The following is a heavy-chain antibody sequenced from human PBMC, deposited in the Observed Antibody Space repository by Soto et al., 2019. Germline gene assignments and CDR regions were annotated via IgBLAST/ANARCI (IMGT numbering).Heavy chain of an antibody. CDR3: AKSGDDYGAPEGAFDI. J-gene: IGHJ3*02. Sequence: PGGSLRLSCAASGFTFSSYSMNWVRQAPGKGLEWVSGISWNSGSIGYADSVKGRFTISRDNAKNSLYLQMNSLRAEDTALYYCAKSGDDYGAPEGAFDIWGQGTMVTVSS. V-gene: IGHV3-9*01. CDR2: ISWNSGSI. CDR1: GFTFSSYS. D-gene: IGHD4-17*01.